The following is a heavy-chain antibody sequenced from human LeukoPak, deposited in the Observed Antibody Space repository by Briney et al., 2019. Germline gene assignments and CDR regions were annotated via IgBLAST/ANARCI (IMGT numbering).Heavy chain of an antibody. CDR1: GITFSSHW. Sequence: GGSLRLSCAASGITFSSHWMSWVRQAPGKGLEWVANIKQDGSEKYYVDSVKGRFTISRDNAKNSLYLQMNSLRAEDTAVHYCARGTLRFFARWGQGTLVTVSS. J-gene: IGHJ5*02. CDR3: ARGTLRFFAR. V-gene: IGHV3-7*04. D-gene: IGHD3-16*01. CDR2: IKQDGSEK.